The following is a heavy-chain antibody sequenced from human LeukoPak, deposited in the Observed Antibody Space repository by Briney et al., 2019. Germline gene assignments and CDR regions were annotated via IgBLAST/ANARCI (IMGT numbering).Heavy chain of an antibody. D-gene: IGHD3/OR15-3a*01. J-gene: IGHJ4*02. CDR3: AREPGTDYRKYYFDY. V-gene: IGHV3-53*01. Sequence: GGSLRLSCVASGFSFSDSVIHWVRQAPGMGLEWVSVIYSGGTTYHADSVKGRFTISRDNSKNMLYLQMNSLRAEDTAVYYCAREPGTDYRKYYFDYWGQGTLVTVSS. CDR2: IYSGGTT. CDR1: GFSFSDSV.